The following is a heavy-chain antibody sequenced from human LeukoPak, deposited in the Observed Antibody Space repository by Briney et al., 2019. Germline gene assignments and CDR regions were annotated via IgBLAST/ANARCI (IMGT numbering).Heavy chain of an antibody. CDR2: MNPKSGNT. J-gene: IGHJ4*02. Sequence: GASVKVSCKASGYTLIRYVINSVRQATGQGLEWMGWMNPKSGNTGHEQKFQGRVTITSETSISTVYMELSSLRSEDTAVYFGARVDGSPDYWGQGTLVTVSS. V-gene: IGHV1-8*03. CDR1: GYTLIRYV. CDR3: ARVDGSPDY. D-gene: IGHD2-15*01.